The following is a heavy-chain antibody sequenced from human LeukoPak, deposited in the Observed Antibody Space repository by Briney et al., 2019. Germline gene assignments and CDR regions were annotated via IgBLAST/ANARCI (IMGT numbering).Heavy chain of an antibody. Sequence: SETLSLTCAVYGGSFSGYYWSWIRQPPGKGLEWIGEINHSGSTNYNPSLKSRVTISVDTSKNQFSLKLSSVTAADTAVYYCARQDTAMARDWFDPWGQGTLVTVSS. D-gene: IGHD5-18*01. J-gene: IGHJ5*02. CDR2: INHSGST. CDR3: ARQDTAMARDWFDP. CDR1: GGSFSGYY. V-gene: IGHV4-34*01.